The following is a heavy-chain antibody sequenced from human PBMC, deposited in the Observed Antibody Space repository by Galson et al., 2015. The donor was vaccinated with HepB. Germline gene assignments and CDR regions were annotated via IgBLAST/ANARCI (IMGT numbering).Heavy chain of an antibody. CDR1: GFTFSRYS. Sequence: SLRLSCAASGFTFSRYSMNWVRQAPGKGLEWVSSISSSSSYIYYADSVKGRFTISRDNAKNSLYLQMNSLRAEDTAVYYCARSGSGSYYTSFDYWGQGTLVTVSS. J-gene: IGHJ4*02. CDR2: ISSSSSYI. CDR3: ARSGSGSYYTSFDY. D-gene: IGHD3-10*01. V-gene: IGHV3-21*01.